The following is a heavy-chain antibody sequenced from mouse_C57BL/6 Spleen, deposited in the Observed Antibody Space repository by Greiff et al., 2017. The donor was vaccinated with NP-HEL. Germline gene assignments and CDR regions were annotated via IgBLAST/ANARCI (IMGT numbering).Heavy chain of an antibody. D-gene: IGHD1-1*01. CDR2: IYPGSGST. Sequence: QVQLKQPGAELVKPGASVKMSCKASGYTFTSYWITWVKQRPGQGLEWIGDIYPGSGSTNYNEKFKSEATLTVDTSSSTAYMQLSSLTSEDSAVYYCARPLITPVHQGLDYWGQGTTLTVSS. CDR3: ARPLITPVHQGLDY. V-gene: IGHV1-55*01. CDR1: GYTFTSYW. J-gene: IGHJ2*01.